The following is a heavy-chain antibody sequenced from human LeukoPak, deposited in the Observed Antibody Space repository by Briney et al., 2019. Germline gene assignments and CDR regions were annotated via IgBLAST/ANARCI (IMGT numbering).Heavy chain of an antibody. CDR3: ARHLRGGQTKYSNWFDP. V-gene: IGHV4-34*01. J-gene: IGHJ5*02. CDR1: GGSFSGYY. Sequence: SETLSLTCAVYGGSFSGYYWSWIRLPPGKGLEWIGEINHSGSTNYNPSLKSRVTISVDTSKNQFSLKLSSVTAADTAVYYCARHLRGGQTKYSNWFDPWGQGTLVTVSS. D-gene: IGHD3-10*01. CDR2: INHSGST.